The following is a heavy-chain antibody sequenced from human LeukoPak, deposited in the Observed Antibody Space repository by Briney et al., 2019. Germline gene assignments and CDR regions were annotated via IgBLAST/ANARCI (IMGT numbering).Heavy chain of an antibody. V-gene: IGHV3-74*01. CDR2: IESDGSST. Sequence: GGSLRLSCAASGFTFRTYWMNWVRQAPGKGLVWVSRIESDGSSTSYADSVKGRFTISRDNAANTLYLQMNSLRAEDTAVYYCARDRYYYDSSGYYHDAFDIWGQGTMVTVSS. D-gene: IGHD3-22*01. CDR1: GFTFRTYW. CDR3: ARDRYYYDSSGYYHDAFDI. J-gene: IGHJ3*02.